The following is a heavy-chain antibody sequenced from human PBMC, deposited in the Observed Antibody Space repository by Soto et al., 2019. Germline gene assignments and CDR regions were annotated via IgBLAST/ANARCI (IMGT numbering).Heavy chain of an antibody. CDR2: INHSGST. J-gene: IGHJ4*02. Sequence: SETLSLTCAVYGGSFSCYYWIWIRQPPGKGLEWIGEINHSGSTNYNPSLKSRVTISVDTSKNQFSLKLSSVTAADTAVYYCARGHPYYYGSGSRKFDYWGQGTLVTVSS. D-gene: IGHD3-10*01. V-gene: IGHV4-34*01. CDR3: ARGHPYYYGSGSRKFDY. CDR1: GGSFSCYY.